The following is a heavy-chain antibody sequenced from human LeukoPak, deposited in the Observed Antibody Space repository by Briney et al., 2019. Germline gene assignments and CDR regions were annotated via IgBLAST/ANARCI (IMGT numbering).Heavy chain of an antibody. V-gene: IGHV4-39*01. J-gene: IGHJ4*02. D-gene: IGHD6-19*01. CDR1: GGXISSSPYY. CDR2: IYYSGST. CDR3: ARQWYSSGWYGD. Sequence: PSETLSLTCSVSGGXISSSPYYWGWLRQSPGKGLEWIENIYYSGSTHYNPSLKSRLTISADTSKNLFSLKLTSVTAADTAIYYCARQWYSSGWYGDWGQGILVTVSS.